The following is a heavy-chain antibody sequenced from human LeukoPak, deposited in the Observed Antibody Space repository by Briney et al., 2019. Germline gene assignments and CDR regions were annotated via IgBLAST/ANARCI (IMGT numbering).Heavy chain of an antibody. CDR1: GYTFTGYY. Sequence: GASVKVSCKASGYTFTGYYMHWVRQAPGQGLEWMGWINPNSGGTNYAQKFQGRVTMTRDTSISTAYMELSRLRSDDTAVYYCARDRSSSVTMLSFPPPPENWFDPWGQGTLVTVSS. V-gene: IGHV1-2*02. CDR2: INPNSGGT. J-gene: IGHJ5*02. D-gene: IGHD3-10*02. CDR3: ARDRSSSVTMLSFPPPPENWFDP.